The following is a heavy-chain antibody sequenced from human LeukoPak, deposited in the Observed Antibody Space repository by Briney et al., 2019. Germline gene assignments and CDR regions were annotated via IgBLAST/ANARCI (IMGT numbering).Heavy chain of an antibody. Sequence: ASVKVSCKASGYTFTSYDINWVRQAPGQGLEWMGWMNPNSGNTGYAQKFQGRVTMTRNTSISTAYMELSSLRSEDTAVYYCARVRRYCSSTSCHDAFDIWGQGTMVTVSS. CDR3: ARVRRYCSSTSCHDAFDI. J-gene: IGHJ3*02. V-gene: IGHV1-8*01. CDR2: MNPNSGNT. CDR1: GYTFTSYD. D-gene: IGHD2-2*01.